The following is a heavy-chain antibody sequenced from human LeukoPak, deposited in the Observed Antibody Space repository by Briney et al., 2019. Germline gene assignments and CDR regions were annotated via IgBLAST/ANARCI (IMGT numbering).Heavy chain of an antibody. J-gene: IGHJ4*02. CDR2: VHSSGST. D-gene: IGHD5-24*01. CDR1: GDTVRSSSYY. V-gene: IGHV4-39*01. Sequence: SETLSLTCTVSGDTVRSSSYYWGWIRQPPGKGLEWIGGVHSSGSTYYNLSLKGRVTISVDTSKNQFSLKLSSVTAAGTALYYCARKRRDGYNPFDSWGQGTLVTVSS. CDR3: ARKRRDGYNPFDS.